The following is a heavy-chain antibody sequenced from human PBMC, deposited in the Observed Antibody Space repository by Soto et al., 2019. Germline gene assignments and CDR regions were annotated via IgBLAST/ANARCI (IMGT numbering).Heavy chain of an antibody. V-gene: IGHV3-48*03. D-gene: IGHD2-21*02. Sequence: GGSLRLSCAASGFTFNDYEMNWVRQAPGKGLEWVSYISSSGRAIYYADSVQGRFTISRDNANNVLFLQMNSLRAEDTATYHCATEELCGADCYFFKHWGQGTLVTVSS. J-gene: IGHJ4*02. CDR1: GFTFNDYE. CDR3: ATEELCGADCYFFKH. CDR2: ISSSGRAI.